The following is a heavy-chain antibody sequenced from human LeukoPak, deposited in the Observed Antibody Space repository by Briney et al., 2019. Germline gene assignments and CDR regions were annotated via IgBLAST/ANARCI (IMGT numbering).Heavy chain of an antibody. CDR3: ARDRPNYYGSDGHYYRRDGDY. V-gene: IGHV3-23*01. D-gene: IGHD3-22*01. J-gene: IGHJ4*02. CDR1: GFTFSIYA. CDR2: ITSRGEST. Sequence: GGSLRLSCAASGFTFSIYAMSWVRQAPGKELQWVSSITSRGESTWYVDSVKGRFTITRDNSENTLYLQMHSLRAEDTAVYYCARDRPNYYGSDGHYYRRDGDYWGRGTLVSVSS.